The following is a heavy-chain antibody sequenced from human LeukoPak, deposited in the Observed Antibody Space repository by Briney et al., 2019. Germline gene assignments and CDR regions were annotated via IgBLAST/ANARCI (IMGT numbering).Heavy chain of an antibody. V-gene: IGHV3-66*01. D-gene: IGHD1-1*01. CDR1: GFPVSTNY. CDR2: IYRGGST. J-gene: IGHJ4*02. CDR3: ARGGLETAVKYFFDY. Sequence: GGSLRLSCTASGFPVSTNYVSWVRQAPGKGLEWVSTIYRGGSTYYADSVKGRFTISRDNSKNTVYLQINTLRVEDTAVYYCARGGLETAVKYFFDYWGQGTLITVSS.